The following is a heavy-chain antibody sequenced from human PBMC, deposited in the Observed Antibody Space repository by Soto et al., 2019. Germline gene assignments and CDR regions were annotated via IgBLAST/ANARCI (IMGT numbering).Heavy chain of an antibody. CDR3: GTGTTGPFDY. V-gene: IGHV1-69*02. J-gene: IGHJ4*02. D-gene: IGHD1-7*01. CDR2: IIPILGIA. CDR1: GGTFSSYT. Sequence: QVQLVQSGAEVKKPGSSVKVSCKASGGTFSSYTISWVRQAPGQGLEWMGRIIPILGIANYAPKFQGRVTITADKSTSTAYMELSSLRSEDTAVYSCGTGTTGPFDYWGQGTLVTVSS.